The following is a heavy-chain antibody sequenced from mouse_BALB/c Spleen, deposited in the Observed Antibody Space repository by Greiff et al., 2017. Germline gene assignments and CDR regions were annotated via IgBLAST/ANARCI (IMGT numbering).Heavy chain of an antibody. J-gene: IGHJ2*01. CDR3: TRRYGNDYFDY. CDR1: GYTFTSYW. Sequence: QVQLQQPGAELVKPGASVKMSCKASGYTFTSYWMHWVKQRPGQGLEWIGVIDPSDSYTSYNQKFKGKATLTVDTSSSTAYMQLSSLTSEDSAVYYCTRRYGNDYFDYWGQGTTLTVSS. CDR2: IDPSDSYT. D-gene: IGHD2-10*02. V-gene: IGHV1S127*01.